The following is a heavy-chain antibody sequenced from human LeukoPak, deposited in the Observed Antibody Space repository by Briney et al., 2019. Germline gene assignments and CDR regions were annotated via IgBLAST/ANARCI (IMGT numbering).Heavy chain of an antibody. D-gene: IGHD6-19*01. V-gene: IGHV1-46*01. J-gene: IGHJ4*02. CDR2: INPSGGSI. CDR1: GYPFSAHF. CDR3: ARDQGSGSRIFDY. Sequence: GASVKVSCKASGYPFSAHFLNWVRQAPGQGLEWMGIINPSGGSISYAQKFQGRVTMTRDTSTSTVYMELSSLRSEDTAVYYCARDQGSGSRIFDYWGQGTLVTVSS.